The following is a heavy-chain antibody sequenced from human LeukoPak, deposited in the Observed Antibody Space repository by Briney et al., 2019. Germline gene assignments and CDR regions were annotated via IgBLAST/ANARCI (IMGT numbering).Heavy chain of an antibody. V-gene: IGHV3-30-3*01. D-gene: IGHD2-8*02. CDR1: GFTFSSYA. CDR2: ISYDGSNK. CDR3: ARGTGRFYYYGMDV. J-gene: IGHJ6*02. Sequence: GGSLRLSCAASGFTFSSYAMHWVRQAPGKGLEWVAVISYDGSNKYYADSVKGRFTISRDNSKNTLYLQMNSLRAEDTAVYYCARGTGRFYYYGMDVWGQGTTVTVS.